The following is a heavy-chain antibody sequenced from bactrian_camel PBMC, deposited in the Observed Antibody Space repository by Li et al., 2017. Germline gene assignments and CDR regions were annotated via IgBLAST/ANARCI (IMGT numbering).Heavy chain of an antibody. Sequence: HVQLVESGGGSVQAGGSLRLSCAASGYTYRSYCMGWFRQIPDKEREGVAGIESDGSTSYADSVKGRFTISKDNVKNTIYLQMNSLKPEDTAMYVCAINPDYGYCSDGAWAYTRWGQGTQVTVS. CDR2: IESDGST. D-gene: IGHD5*01. CDR1: GYTYRSYC. V-gene: IGHV3S9*01. J-gene: IGHJ4*01. CDR3: AINPDYGYCSDGAWAYTR.